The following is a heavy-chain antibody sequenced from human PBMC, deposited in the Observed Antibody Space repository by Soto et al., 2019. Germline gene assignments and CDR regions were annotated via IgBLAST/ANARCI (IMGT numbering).Heavy chain of an antibody. J-gene: IGHJ4*02. Sequence: QVRLVQSGTEVKKPGASMKVSCKASGYRFATSGISWVRQAPGKGLEWMGWISAHNGNTNYDQKLQDRIIMTTDTSTSTAYLELRSLRSDDTAVYYCARAGQYYDSSGYADWGQGTLVTVSS. CDR2: ISAHNGNT. D-gene: IGHD3-22*01. CDR3: ARAGQYYDSSGYAD. V-gene: IGHV1-18*01. CDR1: GYRFATSG.